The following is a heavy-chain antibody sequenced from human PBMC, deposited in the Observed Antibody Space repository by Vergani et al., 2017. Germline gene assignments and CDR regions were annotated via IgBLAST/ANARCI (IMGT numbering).Heavy chain of an antibody. J-gene: IGHJ5*02. V-gene: IGHV1-8*01. Sequence: QVQLVQSGAEVKKPGASVKVSCKASGYTFTSYDINWVRQATGQGLEWMGWMNPNSGNTGYAQKFQGRVTMTRNTSISTAYMGLSSLRSEDTAVYYGARVYYDFWSGSAGWFDPWGQGTLVTVSS. D-gene: IGHD3-3*01. CDR1: GYTFTSYD. CDR2: MNPNSGNT. CDR3: ARVYYDFWSGSAGWFDP.